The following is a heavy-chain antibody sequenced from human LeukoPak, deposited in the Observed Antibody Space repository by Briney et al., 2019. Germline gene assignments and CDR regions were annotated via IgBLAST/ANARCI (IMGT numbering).Heavy chain of an antibody. D-gene: IGHD1-26*01. V-gene: IGHV1-69*13. CDR1: GGTFSSYA. CDR3: ARGGYSGSYYAQFDY. J-gene: IGHJ4*02. Sequence: SVKVSCKASGGTFSSYAISWVRQAPGQGLEWMGGIIPIFGTANYAQKFQARVTITADESTSTAYMELSSLRSEDTAVYYCARGGYSGSYYAQFDYWGQGTLVTVSS. CDR2: IIPIFGTA.